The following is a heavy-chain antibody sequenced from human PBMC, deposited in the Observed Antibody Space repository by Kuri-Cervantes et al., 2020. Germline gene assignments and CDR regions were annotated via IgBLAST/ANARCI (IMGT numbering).Heavy chain of an antibody. CDR3: ARDISERERKDY. J-gene: IGHJ4*02. V-gene: IGHV3-33*01. D-gene: IGHD1-26*01. Sequence: LSLTCAASGFTFSSYGMHWVRQAPGKGLEWVAVIWYDGSNKYYADSVKGRFTISRDNSKNTPYLQMNSLRAEDTAVYYCARDISERERKDYWGQGTLVTVSS. CDR2: IWYDGSNK. CDR1: GFTFSSYG.